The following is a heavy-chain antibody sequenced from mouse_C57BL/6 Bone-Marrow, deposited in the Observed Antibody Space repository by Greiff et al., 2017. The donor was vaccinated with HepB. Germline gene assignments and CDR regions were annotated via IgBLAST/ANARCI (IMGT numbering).Heavy chain of an antibody. J-gene: IGHJ2*01. CDR3: TTTVVAPTFYFDY. Sequence: EVQLQQSGAELVRPGASVKLSCTASGFNIKDDYMHWVKQRPEQGLEWIGWIDPENGDTEYASKFQGKATITADTSSNTAYLQLSSLTSEDTAVYYGTTTVVAPTFYFDYWGQGTTLTVSS. CDR1: GFNIKDDY. CDR2: IDPENGDT. D-gene: IGHD1-1*01. V-gene: IGHV14-4*01.